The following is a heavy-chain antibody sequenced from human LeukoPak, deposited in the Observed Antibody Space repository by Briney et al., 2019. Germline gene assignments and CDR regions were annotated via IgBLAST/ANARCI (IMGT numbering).Heavy chain of an antibody. CDR2: ISYDGTNK. D-gene: IGHD5-12*01. J-gene: IGHJ6*02. V-gene: IGHV3-30*03. CDR3: ARSHSGYDYSHYGMDV. Sequence: HPGGSLTLPCAASGFTFSSYGMHWVRQPPGKGLEWVAVISYDGTNKYYTDSVKGRFTISRDISKNTLYQQMNSLRTEDTAVYYCARSHSGYDYSHYGMDVWRQRTTVTVSS. CDR1: GFTFSSYG.